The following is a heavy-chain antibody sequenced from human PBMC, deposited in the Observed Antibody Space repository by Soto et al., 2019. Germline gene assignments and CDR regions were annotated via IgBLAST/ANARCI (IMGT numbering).Heavy chain of an antibody. CDR3: ARGPPEGDAFDI. V-gene: IGHV1-69*02. CDR2: IIPILGIA. CDR1: GGTFSSYT. J-gene: IGHJ3*02. Sequence: ASVKVSCKASGGTFSSYTISWVRQAPGQGLEWMGRIIPILGIANYAQKFQGRVTITADKSTSTAYMELSSLRSEDTAVYYCARGPPEGDAFDIWGQGTMVTVSS.